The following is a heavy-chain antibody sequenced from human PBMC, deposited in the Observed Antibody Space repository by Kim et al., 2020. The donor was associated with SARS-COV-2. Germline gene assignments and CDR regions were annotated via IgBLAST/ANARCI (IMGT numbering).Heavy chain of an antibody. CDR1: GYSFSNYW. CDR3: ARSSYGSGRFFDY. V-gene: IGHV5-51*01. Sequence: GESLKISCKGSGYSFSNYWIGWVRQMPGRGLEWMGIFYPANSDSRYSPSFQGQVTISADKSASTAYLQWSSLKASDSAKYYCARSSYGSGRFFDYWGQGT. D-gene: IGHD3-10*01. J-gene: IGHJ4*02. CDR2: FYPANSDS.